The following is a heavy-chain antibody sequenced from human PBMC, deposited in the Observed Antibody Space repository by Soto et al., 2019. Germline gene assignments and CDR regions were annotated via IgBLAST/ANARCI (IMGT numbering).Heavy chain of an antibody. V-gene: IGHV4-34*01. CDR1: GGSFSCYY. CDR3: ARKGRGNVRLPRFDP. CDR2: INHSGST. Sequence: SETLSLTCAVYGGSFSCYYWSWIRQPPGKGLEWIGEINHSGSTNYNPSLQSRVPISVDTSKNQFSLKLSSLTAADTAVYYCARKGRGNVRLPRFDPWGQGTLVTVSS. J-gene: IGHJ5*02. D-gene: IGHD1-1*01.